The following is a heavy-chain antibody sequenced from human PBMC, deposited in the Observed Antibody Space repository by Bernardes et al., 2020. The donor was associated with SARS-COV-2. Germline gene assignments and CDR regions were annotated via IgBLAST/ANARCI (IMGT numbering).Heavy chain of an antibody. CDR3: ARHGAGEDLSYFDY. J-gene: IGHJ4*02. CDR1: NDSISSRFW. Sequence: SETLSLTCTVSNDSISSRFWWSWVRQPPGKGLEWIADIFHTGATSYNPSLKTRVTISVDTSKNQFSLKVTSVTAADTAMYYCARHGAGEDLSYFDYWGRGTLVTVSS. V-gene: IGHV4-4*02. CDR2: IFHTGAT. D-gene: IGHD3-16*01.